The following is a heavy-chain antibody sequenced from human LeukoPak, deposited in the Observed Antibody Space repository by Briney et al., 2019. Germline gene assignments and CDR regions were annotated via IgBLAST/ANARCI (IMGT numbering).Heavy chain of an antibody. CDR3: ARDLSWRTGSLDY. D-gene: IGHD3/OR15-3a*01. CDR1: GFAFSDYY. CDR2: ISGSGSFT. Sequence: GGSLRLSCAASGFAFSDYYMIWIRQAPGKGPEWLGYISGSGSFTNYADSVKGRFNISRDNAKESVYLQMNSLRAEDTALYYCARDLSWRTGSLDYWGQGTMVTVSS. V-gene: IGHV3-11*05. J-gene: IGHJ4*02.